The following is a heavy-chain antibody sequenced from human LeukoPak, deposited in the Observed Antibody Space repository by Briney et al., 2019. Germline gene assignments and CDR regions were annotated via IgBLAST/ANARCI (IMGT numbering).Heavy chain of an antibody. D-gene: IGHD3-22*01. CDR2: IYLGDSDT. CDR1: GYSFTKYW. Sequence: GESLKISCKGSGYSFTKYWIGWVRQMPGKGLEWMGIIYLGDSDTRYSPSFQGQVTISAGKSVSTAYLQWSSLKASDTAMYYCARHVKDTSGFYYPDFDFWGQGTLVTVSS. CDR3: ARHVKDTSGFYYPDFDF. J-gene: IGHJ4*02. V-gene: IGHV5-51*01.